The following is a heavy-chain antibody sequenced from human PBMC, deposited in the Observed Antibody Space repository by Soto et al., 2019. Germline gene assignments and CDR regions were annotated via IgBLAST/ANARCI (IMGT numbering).Heavy chain of an antibody. D-gene: IGHD6-19*01. CDR3: ARGGTVAVAGANAFDI. Sequence: QLQLQESGPGLVKPSETLSLTCTVSGGSISSSSYYWGWIRQPPGKGLEWIGSIYYSGSTYYNPSPKSRVTTSVAPSKNQFSLKLSSVTAADTAVYYCARGGTVAVAGANAFDIWGQGPMVTVSS. J-gene: IGHJ3*02. CDR1: GGSISSSSYY. V-gene: IGHV4-39*01. CDR2: IYYSGST.